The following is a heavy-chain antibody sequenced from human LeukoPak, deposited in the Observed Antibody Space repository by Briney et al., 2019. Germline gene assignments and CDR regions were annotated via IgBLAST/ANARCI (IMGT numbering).Heavy chain of an antibody. V-gene: IGHV4-30-4*07. D-gene: IGHD3-10*01. J-gene: IGHJ3*01. CDR2: IYYSGST. CDR3: ARGAYFGSGNVFDL. CDR1: GGSMSSGPYS. Sequence: PSETLSLTCAVSGGSMSSGPYSWSWIRQPPGKGLEWIGYIYYSGSTHYNPSLKSRVTVSLDMSKNQFPLRLSSVTAADTAVYYCARGAYFGSGNVFDLWGQGTMVTVSS.